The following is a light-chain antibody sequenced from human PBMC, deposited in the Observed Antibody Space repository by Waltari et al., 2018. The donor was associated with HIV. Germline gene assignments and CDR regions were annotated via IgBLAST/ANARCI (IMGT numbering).Light chain of an antibody. V-gene: IGKV1-5*03. CDR2: NAS. CDR3: QQYSSFWT. Sequence: DIQMAQSPSTLSASVGDRLTITCRASQTVNTWLAWYQPKPGGAPQLLIYNASILENGHPSRFSGSGSGTDFTLTISRLQPDDVGFYYCQQYSSFWTFGQGTKVQVK. CDR1: QTVNTW. J-gene: IGKJ1*01.